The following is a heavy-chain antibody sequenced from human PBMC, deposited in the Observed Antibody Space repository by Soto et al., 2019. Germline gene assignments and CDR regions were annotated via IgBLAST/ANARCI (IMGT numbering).Heavy chain of an antibody. CDR3: ARLTWIQLWRPTYVDY. J-gene: IGHJ4*02. Sequence: QVQLQESGPGLVKPSETLSLSCTVSGGSIGTYYWSWIRQPPGKGLEWIGYIYSSGNTNYNPSLKRRVSISEDTSKNQFSLKLSSVTAAYTAVYYCARLTWIQLWRPTYVDYWGQGTLVTVSS. CDR1: GGSIGTYY. V-gene: IGHV4-59*08. CDR2: IYSSGNT. D-gene: IGHD5-18*01.